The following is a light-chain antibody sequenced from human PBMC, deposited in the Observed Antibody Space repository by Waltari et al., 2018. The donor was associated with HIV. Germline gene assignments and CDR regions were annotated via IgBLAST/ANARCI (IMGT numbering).Light chain of an antibody. Sequence: DIVMTQSPLSLPVTPGEPASISCTSSQSLLHNNGNKYLAWYVQKPGQSQQLLIYLGSNRASGVPDRFSGSGSGTDFTLKIGRVEAEDVGVYFCMQALQTPFTFGPGTKVHMK. CDR1: QSLLHNNGNKY. CDR3: MQALQTPFT. J-gene: IGKJ3*01. V-gene: IGKV2-28*01. CDR2: LGS.